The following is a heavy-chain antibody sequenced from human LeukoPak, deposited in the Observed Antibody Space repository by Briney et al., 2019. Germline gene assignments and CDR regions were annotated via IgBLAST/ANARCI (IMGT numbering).Heavy chain of an antibody. CDR3: ASLPRSNIAYMDV. D-gene: IGHD6-13*01. Sequence: SETLSLTCAVYGGSFSGYYWSWLRQPPGKGLEWIGEINHSGSTNYNPSLKSRVTISVDTSKNQFSLKLSSVTAADTAVYYCASLPRSNIAYMDVWGKGTTVTVSS. V-gene: IGHV4-34*01. CDR2: INHSGST. CDR1: GGSFSGYY. J-gene: IGHJ6*03.